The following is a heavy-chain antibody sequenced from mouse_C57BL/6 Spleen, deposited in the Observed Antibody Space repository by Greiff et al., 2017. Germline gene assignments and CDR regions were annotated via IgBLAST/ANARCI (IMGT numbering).Heavy chain of an antibody. CDR3: ARTKEGYGSSFLYWYFDV. CDR1: GYTFTSYW. J-gene: IGHJ1*03. Sequence: VQLQQSGAELVKPGASVKLSCKASGYTFTSYWMHWVKQRPGRGLEWIGRIDPNSGGTKYNEKFKSKATLTVDKPSSTAYVQLSSLTSEYSAVYYCARTKEGYGSSFLYWYFDVWGTGTTVTVAS. CDR2: IDPNSGGT. D-gene: IGHD1-1*01. V-gene: IGHV1-72*01.